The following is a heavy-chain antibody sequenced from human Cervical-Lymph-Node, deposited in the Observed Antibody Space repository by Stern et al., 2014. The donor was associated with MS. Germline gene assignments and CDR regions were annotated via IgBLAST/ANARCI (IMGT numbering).Heavy chain of an antibody. CDR2: MNPNSGDT. Sequence: QVQLLQSGAEVKKPGASVKVSCKASGYTFTSYDINWVRQATGQGLEWMGWMNPNSGDTGYPQKFQGRVTMTRNTSISTAYMELSSLRSEDTAVYYCASSTSSAHYYYYGMDVWGQGTTVTVSS. V-gene: IGHV1-8*01. CDR3: ASSTSSAHYYYYGMDV. CDR1: GYTFTSYD. D-gene: IGHD6-19*01. J-gene: IGHJ6*02.